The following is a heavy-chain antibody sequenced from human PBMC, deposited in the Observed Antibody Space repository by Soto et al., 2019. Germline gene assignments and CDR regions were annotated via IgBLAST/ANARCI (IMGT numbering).Heavy chain of an antibody. CDR3: AHRPYYYDSSGYLAPYYYYGMDV. CDR2: IYWNDDK. V-gene: IGHV2-5*01. J-gene: IGHJ6*02. D-gene: IGHD3-22*01. CDR1: GFSLSTSGVG. Sequence: SGPTLVNPTQTLTLTCTFSGFSLSTSGVGVGWIRQPPGKALEWLALIYWNDDKRYSPCLKSRLTITKDTSKNQVVLTMTNMDPVDTATYYCAHRPYYYDSSGYLAPYYYYGMDVWRQGTTVTVSS.